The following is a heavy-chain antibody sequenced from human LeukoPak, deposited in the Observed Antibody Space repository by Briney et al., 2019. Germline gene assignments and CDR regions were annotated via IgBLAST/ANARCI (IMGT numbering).Heavy chain of an antibody. D-gene: IGHD2/OR15-2a*01. CDR1: GFTFDDYA. V-gene: IGHV3-9*01. CDR2: ISWNSGSI. CDR3: AEALKEDFFDY. Sequence: QTGGSLRLSCAASGFTFDDYAMHWVRQAPGKGLEWVSGISWNSGSIGYADSVKGRFTISRDNAKNSLYLQMNSLRAEDTALYYCAEALKEDFFDYWGQGTLVTVSS. J-gene: IGHJ4*02.